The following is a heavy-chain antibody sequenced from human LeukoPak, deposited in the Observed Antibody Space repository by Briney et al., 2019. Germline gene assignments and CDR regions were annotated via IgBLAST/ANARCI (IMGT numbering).Heavy chain of an antibody. J-gene: IGHJ3*02. CDR1: GFTFSSYS. D-gene: IGHD3-22*01. V-gene: IGHV3-21*04. Sequence: PGGSLRLSCAASGFTFSSYSMNWVRQAPGKGLEWVSSISSSSSYIYYADSVKGRFTISRDNAKNSLYLQMNSLRAEDTAVYYCARDLRSPDSSGYYHDAFDIWGQGTMVTVSS. CDR3: ARDLRSPDSSGYYHDAFDI. CDR2: ISSSSSYI.